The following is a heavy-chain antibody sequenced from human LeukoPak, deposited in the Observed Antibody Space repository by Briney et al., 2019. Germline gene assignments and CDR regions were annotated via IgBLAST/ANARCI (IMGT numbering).Heavy chain of an antibody. CDR3: AKDRRGYSGYDPTFDY. J-gene: IGHJ4*02. V-gene: IGHV3-30*18. CDR2: ISYDGSNK. D-gene: IGHD5-12*01. CDR1: GFTFSSYG. Sequence: GRSLRLSCAASGFTFSSYGMHWVRQAPGKGLEWVAVISYDGSNKYYADSVKGRFTISRDNSKNTLYLQMNSLRAEDTAVYYCAKDRRGYSGYDPTFDYWGQGTLVTVSS.